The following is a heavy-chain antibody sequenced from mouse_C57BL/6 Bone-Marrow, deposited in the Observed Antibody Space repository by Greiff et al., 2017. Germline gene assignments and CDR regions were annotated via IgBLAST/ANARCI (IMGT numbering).Heavy chain of an antibody. CDR2: IYPRSGNT. V-gene: IGHV1-81*01. CDR1: GYTFTSYG. J-gene: IGHJ2*01. CDR3: ARSAGSSFYFGY. Sequence: VQLQESGAELARPGASVKLSCKASGYTFTSYGISWVKQRTGQGLEWIGEIYPRSGNTYYNEKFKGKATLTADKSSSTAYMELRSLTSEDSAVYFGARSAGSSFYFGYWGQGTTLTVSS. D-gene: IGHD1-1*01.